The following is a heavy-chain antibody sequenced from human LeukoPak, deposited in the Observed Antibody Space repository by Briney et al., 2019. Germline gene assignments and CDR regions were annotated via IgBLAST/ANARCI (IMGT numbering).Heavy chain of an antibody. D-gene: IGHD1-26*01. Sequence: PPETLSLTCTVSGGSISSGDYYWSWIRQPPGKGLEWIGYIYYSGSTYSNPSLKSRVTISVDTSKNQFSLTLSSVTAADTAVYFCATNRAGTYDRPFEIWGQGTMVTVSS. J-gene: IGHJ3*02. CDR1: GGSISSGDYY. CDR3: ATNRAGTYDRPFEI. V-gene: IGHV4-30-4*08. CDR2: IYYSGST.